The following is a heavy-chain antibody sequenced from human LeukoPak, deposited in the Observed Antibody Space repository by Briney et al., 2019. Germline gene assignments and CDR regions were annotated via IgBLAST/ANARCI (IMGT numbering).Heavy chain of an antibody. V-gene: IGHV3-30*02. D-gene: IGHD3-3*01. CDR2: IQYDGTNK. CDR3: AKDYRALWNGPPFYYYLDF. J-gene: IGHJ6*03. Sequence: GGSLRLSCVASGFSFNTYGMHWVSQAPGKGLEWVAFIQYDGTNKNYADSVKGRFTISRDNSDNTLFLQMNSMRAEDTVMFYCAKDYRALWNGPPFYYYLDFWGNGTTVTVSS. CDR1: GFSFNTYG.